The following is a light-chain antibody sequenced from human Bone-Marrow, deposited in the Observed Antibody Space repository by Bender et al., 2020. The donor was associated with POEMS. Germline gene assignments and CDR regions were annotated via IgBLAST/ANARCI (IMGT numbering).Light chain of an antibody. CDR2: EVS. CDR3: QSYDRDLNGWV. J-gene: IGLJ3*02. Sequence: QSALTQPASVSGSPGQSITISCTGTNSDVGFYNYVSWYQHHPGKDPKLLIYEVSNRPSWVSNRFSGSKSGNTASLTISEFHAEDEAAYFCQSYDRDLNGWVFGGGTKLTVL. CDR1: NSDVGFYNY. V-gene: IGLV2-14*01.